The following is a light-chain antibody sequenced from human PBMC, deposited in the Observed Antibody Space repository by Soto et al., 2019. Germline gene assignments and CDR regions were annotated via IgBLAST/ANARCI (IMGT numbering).Light chain of an antibody. CDR2: LGS. CDR1: QSLLHSNGYNY. Sequence: DIVMTQSPLSLAVTPGEPASISCRTSQSLLHSNGYNYFDWYLQKPGQSPQLLIYLGSNRAPGVPDRFNGSGSGTDFTLKISRVEAEDVEVYYCMQALQTPLTFGGGTKVEIK. J-gene: IGKJ4*01. V-gene: IGKV2-28*01. CDR3: MQALQTPLT.